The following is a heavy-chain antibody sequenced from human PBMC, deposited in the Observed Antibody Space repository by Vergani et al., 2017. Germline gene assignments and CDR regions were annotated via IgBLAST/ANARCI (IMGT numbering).Heavy chain of an antibody. CDR2: IYTSGST. D-gene: IGHD2-2*01. Sequence: QLQLQESGPGLVKPSETLSLTCTVSGGSISSSSYYWGWIRQPPGKGLEWIGSIYTSGSTNYNPSLKSRVTMSVDTSKNQFSLKLSSVTAADTAVYYCARDLEYQLLGNPYYYYGMDVWGQGTTVTVSS. V-gene: IGHV4-39*07. CDR1: GGSISSSSYY. CDR3: ARDLEYQLLGNPYYYYGMDV. J-gene: IGHJ6*02.